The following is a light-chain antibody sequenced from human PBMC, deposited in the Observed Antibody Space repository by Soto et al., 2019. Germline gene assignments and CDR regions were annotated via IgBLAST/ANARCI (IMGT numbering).Light chain of an antibody. CDR1: QSITTF. Sequence: GARVPIPCRASQSITTFLAWYQQKPGKAPQILIYDASKLEPGVPSRLSGGGSGTDFTLTISSLQPEDFATYCCQQSYSTPITFGQGTRLEIK. J-gene: IGKJ5*01. CDR2: DAS. CDR3: QQSYSTPIT. V-gene: IGKV1-39*01.